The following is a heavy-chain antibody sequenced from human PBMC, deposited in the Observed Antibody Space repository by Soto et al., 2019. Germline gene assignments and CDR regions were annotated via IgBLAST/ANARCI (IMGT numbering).Heavy chain of an antibody. CDR2: IYYSGTT. D-gene: IGHD1-7*01. J-gene: IGHJ4*02. Sequence: QLQLQESGPGLVKPPETLSLTCTVSGDPISSSGYYWGWIRQPPGKGLEWIGSIYYSGTTYYSPSLESRVAISVDTSRNQFSLKLSSVTAADTALYYCARAGNFETQRTYYFDYWGQGALVTVSS. CDR1: GDPISSSGYY. V-gene: IGHV4-39*01. CDR3: ARAGNFETQRTYYFDY.